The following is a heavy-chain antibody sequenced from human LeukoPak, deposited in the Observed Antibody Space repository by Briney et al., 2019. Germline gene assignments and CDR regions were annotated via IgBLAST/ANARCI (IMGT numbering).Heavy chain of an antibody. CDR2: IIPIFGTA. V-gene: IGHV1-69*05. J-gene: IGHJ5*02. CDR1: GGTFSSYA. Sequence: RASVKVSCKASGGTFSSYAISWVRQAPGQGLEWMGGIIPIFGTANYAQKFQGRVTITTDESTSTAYMEPSSLRSEDTAVYYCAKDSKVGLDITGTTTWFDPWGQGTLVTVSS. D-gene: IGHD1-7*01. CDR3: AKDSKVGLDITGTTTWFDP.